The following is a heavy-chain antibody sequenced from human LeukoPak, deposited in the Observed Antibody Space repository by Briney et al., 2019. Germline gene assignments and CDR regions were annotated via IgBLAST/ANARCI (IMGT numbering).Heavy chain of an antibody. J-gene: IGHJ3*02. CDR1: GFTFSSYE. V-gene: IGHV3-23*01. Sequence: GGSLRLSCAASGFTFSSYEMNWVRQAPGKGLEWVSAISGSGGSTYYADSVKGRFTISRDNSKNTLYLQMNSLRAEDTAVYYCAKRGGYCGGDCYLTPDYAFDIWGQGTMVTVSS. CDR2: ISGSGGST. CDR3: AKRGGYCGGDCYLTPDYAFDI. D-gene: IGHD2-21*02.